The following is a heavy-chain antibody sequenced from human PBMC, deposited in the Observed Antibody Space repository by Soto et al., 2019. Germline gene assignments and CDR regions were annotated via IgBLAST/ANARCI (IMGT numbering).Heavy chain of an antibody. J-gene: IGHJ6*02. CDR3: ARDRGFNGMDV. CDR2: IWYDGSNK. CDR1: GFTFSSYG. D-gene: IGHD3-10*01. Sequence: GGSLRLSCAASGFTFSSYGMHWVRQAPGKGLEWVAVIWYDGSNKYYADSVKGRFTISRDNSKNTLYLQMNSLRAEDTAVYYCARDRGFNGMDVWGQGTTVTVSS. V-gene: IGHV3-33*01.